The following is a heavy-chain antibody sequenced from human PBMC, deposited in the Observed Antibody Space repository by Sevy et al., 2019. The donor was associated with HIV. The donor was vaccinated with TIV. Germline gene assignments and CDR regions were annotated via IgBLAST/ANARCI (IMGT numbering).Heavy chain of an antibody. CDR1: GFTFDDYP. CDR3: ARGSGSYYIYSNWFDP. V-gene: IGHV3-43D*04. Sequence: GSLRRSCAASGFTFDDYPMHWVRQAPGKGLEWVSLISWDGGNTYYADSVKGRFTISRDNSKNSLYLQMNSLRAEDTALYYCARGSGSYYIYSNWFDPWGQGTLVTVSS. CDR2: ISWDGGNT. J-gene: IGHJ5*02. D-gene: IGHD3-10*01.